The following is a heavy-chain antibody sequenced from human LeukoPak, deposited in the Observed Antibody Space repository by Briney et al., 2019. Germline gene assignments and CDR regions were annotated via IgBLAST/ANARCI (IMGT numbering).Heavy chain of an antibody. CDR3: ARQRRYCSGDSCYQRTFGF. J-gene: IGHJ4*02. CDR1: GFTFSSYG. CDR2: IKQDGSEK. Sequence: PGGSLRLSCAASGFTFSSYGMHWVRQAPGKGLEWVANIKQDGSEKYYVDSVKGRFTISRDNAKNSVYMQMNSLRAEDTAVYSCARQRRYCSGDSCYQRTFGFWGQGTLVTVSS. V-gene: IGHV3-7*01. D-gene: IGHD2-15*01.